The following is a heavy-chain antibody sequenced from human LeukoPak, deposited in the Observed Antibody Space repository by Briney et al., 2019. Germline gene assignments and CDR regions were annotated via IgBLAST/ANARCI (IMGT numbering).Heavy chain of an antibody. CDR3: TKVHNTAIVGGFDS. J-gene: IGHJ4*02. D-gene: IGHD5-18*01. CDR1: GFAFDDYA. V-gene: IGHV3-9*01. Sequence: GGSLRFSCAASGFAFDDYAMYWVRQAPGKGPEWVSVISWSSASIVYADSVKGRFIVSRDNAKNSLYLQMNSLRPEDTAFYYCTKVHNTAIVGGFDSWGQGALVTVSS. CDR2: ISWSSASI.